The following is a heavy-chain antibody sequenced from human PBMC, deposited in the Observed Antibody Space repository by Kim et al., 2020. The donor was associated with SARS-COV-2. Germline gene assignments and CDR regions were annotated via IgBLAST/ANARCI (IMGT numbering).Heavy chain of an antibody. CDR3: ARTLVLSGYYGMDV. Sequence: YADPGEGRFTISRDNSKNTLYLQMNSLRAEDTAVYYCARTLVLSGYYGMDVWGQGTTVTVSS. V-gene: IGHV3-33*01. J-gene: IGHJ6*02. D-gene: IGHD3-10*01.